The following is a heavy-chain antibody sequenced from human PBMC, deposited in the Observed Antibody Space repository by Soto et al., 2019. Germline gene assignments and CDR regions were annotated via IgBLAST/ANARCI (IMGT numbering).Heavy chain of an antibody. Sequence: QVQLQESGPGLVKPSETLSLTCTVSGGSISSYYWSWIRQPPGKGLEWIGYIYYSGSTNYNPSLKSRVTISVDTSKNQFSLKLSSVTAADTAVYYCARGGHYDILTGYYSGFDYWGQGTLVTVSS. D-gene: IGHD3-9*01. V-gene: IGHV4-59*01. CDR1: GGSISSYY. J-gene: IGHJ4*02. CDR3: ARGGHYDILTGYYSGFDY. CDR2: IYYSGST.